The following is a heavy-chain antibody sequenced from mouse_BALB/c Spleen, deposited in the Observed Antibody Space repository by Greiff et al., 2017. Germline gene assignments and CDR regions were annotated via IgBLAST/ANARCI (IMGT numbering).Heavy chain of an antibody. Sequence: VQLQQSGAELARPGASVKLSCKASGYTFTDYYINWVKQRTGQGLEWIGEIYPGSGNTYYNEKFKGKATLTADKSSSTAYMQLSSLTSEDSAVYFCARTTVSYFDVWGAGTTVTVSS. V-gene: IGHV1-77*01. CDR2: IYPGSGNT. CDR1: GYTFTDYY. CDR3: ARTTVSYFDV. J-gene: IGHJ1*01. D-gene: IGHD1-1*01.